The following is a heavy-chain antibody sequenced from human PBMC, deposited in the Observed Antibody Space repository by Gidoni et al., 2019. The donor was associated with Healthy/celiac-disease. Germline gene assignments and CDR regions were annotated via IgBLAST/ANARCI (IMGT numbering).Heavy chain of an antibody. CDR1: GDSVSSNSAA. D-gene: IGHD3-22*01. Sequence: QVQLQQSGPGLVKPSQTLSLTCAISGDSVSSNSAAWNWIRQSPSRGLEWLGRTYYRSKWYNDDAVSVKSRITINPDTSKNQFSLQLNSVTPEDTAVYYCARQEGYSSGYQTWFYFDYWGQGTLVTVSS. CDR3: ARQEGYSSGYQTWFYFDY. CDR2: TYYRSKWYN. V-gene: IGHV6-1*01. J-gene: IGHJ4*02.